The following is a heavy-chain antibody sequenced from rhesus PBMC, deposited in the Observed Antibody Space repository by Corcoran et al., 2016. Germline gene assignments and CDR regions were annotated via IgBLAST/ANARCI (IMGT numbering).Heavy chain of an antibody. Sequence: QLQLQESGPGLVKPSETLSLTCAVSGYSISSGYGWSWIRQPPGKGLDWIGYNSYSGSTSYNPSLKSVVTISRVTTNNQFYLKLSSGTAADTAVYCCASLYSSGWYTNPDYWGQGVLVTVSS. D-gene: IGHD6-31*01. CDR3: ASLYSSGWYTNPDY. J-gene: IGHJ4*01. CDR2: NSYSGST. CDR1: GYSISSGYG. V-gene: IGHV4-122*02.